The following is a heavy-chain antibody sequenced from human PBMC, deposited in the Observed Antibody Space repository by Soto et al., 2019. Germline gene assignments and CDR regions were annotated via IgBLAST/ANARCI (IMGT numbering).Heavy chain of an antibody. Sequence: PGESLKISCEGSGYNFTNFWIHWVRQLPGKGLEWMGRIDPRDSETNYSPSFQGHVTISTAKSVTTAYLQWSSLKASDTALYYCARREYSYSRGSFDYWGPGTLVTVSS. J-gene: IGHJ4*01. CDR1: GYNFTNFW. CDR2: IDPRDSET. D-gene: IGHD3-22*01. V-gene: IGHV5-10-1*01. CDR3: ARREYSYSRGSFDY.